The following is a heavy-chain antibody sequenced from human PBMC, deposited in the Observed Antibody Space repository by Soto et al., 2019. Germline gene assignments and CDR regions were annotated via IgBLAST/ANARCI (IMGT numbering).Heavy chain of an antibody. CDR1: GFTFNYYW. CDR3: VSFDRGGFDL. J-gene: IGHJ3*01. D-gene: IGHD3-9*01. V-gene: IGHV3-74*01. CDR2: IHSDGSTT. Sequence: EVQLVESEGGLVQRGGSLRLSCAASGFTFNYYWMYWVRQAPGQGLVWVSHIHSDGSTTTYADSVKGRFTSARDNAKNTLYMQMNRLEAEDMAVYYSVSFDRGGFDLWGQGTTVTVYS.